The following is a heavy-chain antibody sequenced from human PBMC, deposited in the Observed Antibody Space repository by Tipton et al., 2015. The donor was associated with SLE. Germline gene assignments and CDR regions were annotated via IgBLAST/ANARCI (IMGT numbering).Heavy chain of an antibody. Sequence: TLSLTCTVSGGSISSSSYYWDWIRQPPGKGLEWIGSIYYSGSTYYNPSLKSRVTISVDTSKNQFSLKLSSVTAADTAVYYCARDPATAETRNYYDYWGQGTLVTVSS. D-gene: IGHD1-7*01. J-gene: IGHJ4*02. CDR3: ARDPATAETRNYYDY. V-gene: IGHV4-39*07. CDR2: IYYSGST. CDR1: GGSISSSSYY.